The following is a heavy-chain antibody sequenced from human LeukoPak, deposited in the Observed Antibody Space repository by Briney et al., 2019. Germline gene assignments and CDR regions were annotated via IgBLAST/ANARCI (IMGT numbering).Heavy chain of an antibody. D-gene: IGHD3-10*01. CDR2: ISGSGGST. CDR1: GFTFSSYA. CDR3: AKGAQYSVLLWFGESIDY. J-gene: IGHJ4*02. V-gene: IGHV3-23*01. Sequence: PGGSLRLSCAASGFTFSSYAMSWVRQAPGKGLEWVSAISGSGGSTYYADSVKGRFTISGDNSKNTLYLQMNSLRAEDTAVYYCAKGAQYSVLLWFGESIDYWGQGTLVTVSS.